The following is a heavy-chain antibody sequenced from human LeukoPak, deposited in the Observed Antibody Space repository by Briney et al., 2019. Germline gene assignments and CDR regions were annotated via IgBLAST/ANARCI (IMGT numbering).Heavy chain of an antibody. Sequence: PGGSLRLSCAASGFTFSSYGMHWVRQAPGKGLEWVAFIRYDGSNKYYADSAKGRFTISRDNSKNTLYLQMNSLRAEDTAVYYCAKDLGGLHDWFDPWGQGTLVTVSS. J-gene: IGHJ5*02. V-gene: IGHV3-30*02. D-gene: IGHD3-16*01. CDR3: AKDLGGLHDWFDP. CDR2: IRYDGSNK. CDR1: GFTFSSYG.